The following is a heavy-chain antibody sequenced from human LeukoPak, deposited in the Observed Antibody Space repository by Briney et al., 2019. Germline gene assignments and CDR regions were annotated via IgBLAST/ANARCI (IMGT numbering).Heavy chain of an antibody. Sequence: SETLSLTCTVSGGSISSYYWSWIRQPAGKGLEWIGRIYTSGSTNYNPSLRSRVTMSVDTSKNQFSLKLSSVTAADTAVYYCARDSAAAGNLQHWGQGTLVTVSS. V-gene: IGHV4-4*07. CDR3: ARDSAAAGNLQH. D-gene: IGHD6-13*01. J-gene: IGHJ1*01. CDR2: IYTSGST. CDR1: GGSISSYY.